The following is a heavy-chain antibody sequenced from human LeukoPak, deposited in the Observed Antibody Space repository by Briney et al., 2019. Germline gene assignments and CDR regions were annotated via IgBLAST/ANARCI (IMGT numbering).Heavy chain of an antibody. Sequence: ASVKVSCKASGYTFTSYGISWVRQAPGQGLEWMGWISAYNGNTNYAQKLQGRVTMTTDTSTSTAYMELRSLRSDDTAVYYCARLDWGGNYSGGRYYYYYGMDVWGQGTTVTVSS. CDR2: ISAYNGNT. CDR1: GYTFTSYG. V-gene: IGHV1-18*01. D-gene: IGHD1-26*01. CDR3: ARLDWGGNYSGGRYYYYYGMDV. J-gene: IGHJ6*02.